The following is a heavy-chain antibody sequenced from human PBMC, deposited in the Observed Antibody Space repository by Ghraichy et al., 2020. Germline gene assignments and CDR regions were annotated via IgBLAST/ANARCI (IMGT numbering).Heavy chain of an antibody. D-gene: IGHD2-21*01. V-gene: IGHV1-18*01. CDR3: ARVLFGNAFDV. CDR2: INPKNDNT. J-gene: IGHJ3*01. Sequence: GWINPKNDNTNYEQKVQDRVTLTSDASTSTAYMEMRSLTSDDTAIYYCARVLFGNAFDVWGQGTMVTVSS.